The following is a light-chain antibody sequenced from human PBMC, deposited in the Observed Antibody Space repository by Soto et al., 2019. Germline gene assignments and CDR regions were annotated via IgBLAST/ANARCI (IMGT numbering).Light chain of an antibody. CDR1: QSVSSN. CDR2: GAS. Sequence: EVVMTQSPATLSVSLGDRATLSCRASQSVSSNLAWYQQKPGQAPRLLIYGASTRATGIPARFSGSGSGTEFTLTISSLEPEDFAVYDCQQRSNWLTFGGGTRVEFK. J-gene: IGKJ4*01. CDR3: QQRSNWLT. V-gene: IGKV3-15*01.